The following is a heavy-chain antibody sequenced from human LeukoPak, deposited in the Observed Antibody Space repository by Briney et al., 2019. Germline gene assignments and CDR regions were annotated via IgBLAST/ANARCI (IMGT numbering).Heavy chain of an antibody. V-gene: IGHV1-8*01. CDR2: MNPNSGNT. Sequence: ASVKVSCKASGYTFTSYDINWVRQATGQGFEWMGWMNPNSGNTGYAQKFQGRVTITRNTSISTAYMELSSLRSEDTAVYYCARDNSVGDIAWWFDPWGQGTLVTVSS. D-gene: IGHD3-10*01. CDR1: GYTFTSYD. J-gene: IGHJ5*02. CDR3: ARDNSVGDIAWWFDP.